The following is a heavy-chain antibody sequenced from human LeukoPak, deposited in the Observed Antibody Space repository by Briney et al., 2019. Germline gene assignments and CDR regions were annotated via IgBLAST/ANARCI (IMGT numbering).Heavy chain of an antibody. CDR2: INHSGST. V-gene: IGHV4-34*01. Sequence: SETLSLTCAVYGGSFSGYYWSWIRQPPGKGLEWIGEINHSGSTNYNPSLKSRVTISVDTSKNQFSLKLSSVTAADTAVYYCAVLAAGGTVDYWGQRTMVTVSS. J-gene: IGHJ4*02. D-gene: IGHD6-13*01. CDR3: AVLAAGGTVDY. CDR1: GGSFSGYY.